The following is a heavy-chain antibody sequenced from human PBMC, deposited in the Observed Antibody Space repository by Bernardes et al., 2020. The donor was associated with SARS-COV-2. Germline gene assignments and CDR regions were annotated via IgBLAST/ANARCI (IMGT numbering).Heavy chain of an antibody. D-gene: IGHD3-3*01. Sequence: SETLSLTRTVSGGSISSSSYYWGWIRQPPGKGLEWIGSIYYSGSTYYNPSLKSRVTISVDTSKNQFSLKLSSVTAADTAVYYCARNPTPNDFWSGSLLNWFDPWGQGTLVTVSS. CDR3: ARNPTPNDFWSGSLLNWFDP. CDR1: GGSISSSSYY. J-gene: IGHJ5*02. CDR2: IYYSGST. V-gene: IGHV4-39*01.